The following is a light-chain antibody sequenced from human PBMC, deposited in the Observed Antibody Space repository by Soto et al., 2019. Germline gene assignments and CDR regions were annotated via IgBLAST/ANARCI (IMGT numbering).Light chain of an antibody. Sequence: EIVLTQSPGTLSLSPGERATLSCRASQSVISRNLAWYQQKPGQAPRLLIYGASSRATGIPDRFSGSGSGTDFTLTISRLEPEDFAGYYWQQYGSSPQPITFGQGTRLEIK. V-gene: IGKV3-20*01. CDR2: GAS. CDR3: QQYGSSPQPIT. CDR1: QSVISRN. J-gene: IGKJ5*01.